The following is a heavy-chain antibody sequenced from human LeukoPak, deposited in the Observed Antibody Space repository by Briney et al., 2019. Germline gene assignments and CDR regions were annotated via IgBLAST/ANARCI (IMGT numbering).Heavy chain of an antibody. J-gene: IGHJ4*02. CDR1: GFTFSTSA. Sequence: GVSLRLSCAASGFTFSTSAMNWVRQAPGKGLEWVSAISTSGASTYYADSVKVRFSISRDNSRNTLYLQMNSLRAEDTAVFSCARAIVGATTRSFDYWGQGTLVTVSS. D-gene: IGHD1-26*01. CDR3: ARAIVGATTRSFDY. CDR2: ISTSGAST. V-gene: IGHV3-23*01.